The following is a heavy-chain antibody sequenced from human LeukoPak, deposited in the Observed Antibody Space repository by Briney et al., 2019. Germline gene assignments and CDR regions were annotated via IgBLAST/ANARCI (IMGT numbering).Heavy chain of an antibody. V-gene: IGHV1-46*01. Sequence: ASVKVSCKASGYTFTSYYMHWVRQAPGQGLEWMGIINPSGGSTSYAQKFQGRVTMTRDTSTSTVYMELSSLRSEDTAVYYCARDRGSGSYWGASYFDYWGQGTLVTVSS. J-gene: IGHJ4*02. CDR3: ARDRGSGSYWGASYFDY. CDR2: INPSGGST. D-gene: IGHD1-26*01. CDR1: GYTFTSYY.